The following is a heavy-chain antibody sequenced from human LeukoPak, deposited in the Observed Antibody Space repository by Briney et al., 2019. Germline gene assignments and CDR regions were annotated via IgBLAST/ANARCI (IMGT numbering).Heavy chain of an antibody. V-gene: IGHV3-30*18. D-gene: IGHD1-26*01. CDR3: AKVARGGSFGFDI. CDR2: ISYDGSNK. Sequence: PGGSLRLSCAASGFTFSSYGMHWVRQAPGKGLEWVAVISYDGSNKYYADSVKGRFTISRDNSKNTLYLQMNSLRAEDTAVYYCAKVARGGSFGFDIWGQGTMVTVSS. CDR1: GFTFSSYG. J-gene: IGHJ3*02.